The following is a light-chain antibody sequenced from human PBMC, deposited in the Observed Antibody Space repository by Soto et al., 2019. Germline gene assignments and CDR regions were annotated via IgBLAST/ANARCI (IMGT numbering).Light chain of an antibody. CDR2: GAS. J-gene: IGKJ1*01. V-gene: IGKV3-15*01. CDR3: KQYNIWPPWT. Sequence: ETVLTQSPATLSVSPGERATLSCRASQSVSSSLAWYQQRPGQAPRLLIYGASTRATGIPARFSGSGSGTEFTLTITSLQSEDFAVYSCKQYNIWPPWTFGQGTKVEIK. CDR1: QSVSSS.